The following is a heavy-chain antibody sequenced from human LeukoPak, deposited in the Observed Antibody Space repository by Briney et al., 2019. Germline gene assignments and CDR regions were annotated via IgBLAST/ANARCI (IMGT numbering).Heavy chain of an antibody. V-gene: IGHV3-48*03. D-gene: IGHD1-14*01. CDR2: IGNTGRTI. CDR1: GFRFSSYE. Sequence: GGSLRLSCAASGFRFSSYEMNWVRQAPGRGLEWVSYIGNTGRTIYYVDSVKGRFTVSRDNAKNSLYLQMNSLRAEDTAIYYCVRGDRYFFDYWGQRTLVTVSS. J-gene: IGHJ4*02. CDR3: VRGDRYFFDY.